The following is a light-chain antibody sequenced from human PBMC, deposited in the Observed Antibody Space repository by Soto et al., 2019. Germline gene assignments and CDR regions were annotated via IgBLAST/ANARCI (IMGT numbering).Light chain of an antibody. CDR2: GAS. J-gene: IGKJ1*01. CDR3: QQYVSSPRT. Sequence: EIVLTQSPCTLSLSPGERATLSCRASHIVSSNLSWYQQKPGQAPRLLMYGASNRATGIPDRFSGSGSGTDFTLTISGLEPEDFAVYYCQQYVSSPRTFGQGTKVDIK. CDR1: HIVSSN. V-gene: IGKV3-20*01.